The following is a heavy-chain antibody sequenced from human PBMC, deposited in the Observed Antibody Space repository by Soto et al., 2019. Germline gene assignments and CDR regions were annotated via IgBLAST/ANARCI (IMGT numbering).Heavy chain of an antibody. CDR3: ARLYCSSSTCDSWFDP. D-gene: IGHD2-2*01. V-gene: IGHV5-10-1*01. CDR2: IDPRDSYT. CDR1: GYTLTTFW. Sequence: PRESLKISCTGFGYTLTTFWISWVRQMPGRGLEWMGRIDPRDSYTNYSPSFQGHVTISVDKSISTAYLQWGSLKASDTAMYYCARLYCSSSTCDSWFDPWGQGTLVTVYS. J-gene: IGHJ5*02.